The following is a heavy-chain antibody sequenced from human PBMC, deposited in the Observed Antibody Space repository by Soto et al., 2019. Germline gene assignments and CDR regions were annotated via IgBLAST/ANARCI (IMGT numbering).Heavy chain of an antibody. CDR2: IYYSGST. CDR1: GGSISSYY. CDR3: ARGARATTGFDY. V-gene: IGHV4-59*01. Sequence: SETLSLTCTVSGGSISSYYWSWIRQPPGKGLEWIGYIYYSGSTNYNPSLKSRVTISVDTSKNQFSLKLSSVTAADTAVYYCARGARATTGFDYWGQGTLVTVSS. D-gene: IGHD1-26*01. J-gene: IGHJ4*02.